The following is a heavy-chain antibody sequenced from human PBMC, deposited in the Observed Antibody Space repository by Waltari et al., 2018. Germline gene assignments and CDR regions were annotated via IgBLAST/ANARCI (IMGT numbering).Heavy chain of an antibody. V-gene: IGHV1-2*02. CDR3: ARVGAGDY. J-gene: IGHJ4*02. D-gene: IGHD1-26*01. Sequence: QVHLVQSGAEVKKPGASVKVSCKASGYTFTGYYMHWVRQAPGQGLEWMGLTNPNSGRTNYAQKFQGRVAMTRDTSISTAYMELSRLRSDDTAVYYCARVGAGDYWGQGTLVTVSS. CDR1: GYTFTGYY. CDR2: TNPNSGRT.